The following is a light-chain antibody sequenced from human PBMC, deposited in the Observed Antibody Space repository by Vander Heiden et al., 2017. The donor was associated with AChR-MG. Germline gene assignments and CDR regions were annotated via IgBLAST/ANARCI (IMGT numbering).Light chain of an antibody. J-gene: IGKJ1*01. CDR1: QSISSY. Sequence: DIQMTQSPSSPSASVGDRVTITCRASQSISSYLNWYQQKPGKAPKLLIYAASSLQSGVPSRFSGSGSGTDFTLTISSLQPEDFATYYCQQSYSTHWTFGQGTKVEIK. CDR3: QQSYSTHWT. CDR2: AAS. V-gene: IGKV1-39*01.